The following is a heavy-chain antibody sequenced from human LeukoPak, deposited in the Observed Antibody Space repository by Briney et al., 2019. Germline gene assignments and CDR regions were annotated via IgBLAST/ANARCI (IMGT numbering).Heavy chain of an antibody. D-gene: IGHD1-26*01. V-gene: IGHV3-30*18. CDR3: AKEVREPTEAYYFDY. CDR1: GFTFSSYG. J-gene: IGHJ4*02. CDR2: ISYDGSNK. Sequence: ESGGSLRLSCAASGFTFSSYGMHWVRQAPGKGLEWVAVISYDGSNKYYADSVKGRFTISRDNSKNTLYLQMNSLRAEDTAVYYCAKEVREPTEAYYFDYWGQGTLVTVSS.